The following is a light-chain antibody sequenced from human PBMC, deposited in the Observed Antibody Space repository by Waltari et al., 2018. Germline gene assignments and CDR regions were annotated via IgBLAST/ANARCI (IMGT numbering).Light chain of an antibody. CDR3: GSYTAGSALYV. V-gene: IGLV2-14*03. CDR1: ISDIGSYEY. Sequence: QSAPSQPASVSGSPGQSIPIPCPGAISDIGSYEYVSWYQQHPGRVPRLIIFDVTKRPSGVSSRFSGSKSANTASLTISGLQAEDEADYYCGSYTAGSALYVLGTGT. CDR2: DVT. J-gene: IGLJ1*01.